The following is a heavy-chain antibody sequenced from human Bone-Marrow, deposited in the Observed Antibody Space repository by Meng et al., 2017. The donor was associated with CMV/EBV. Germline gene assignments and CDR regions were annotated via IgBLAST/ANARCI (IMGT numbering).Heavy chain of an antibody. CDR1: GFTFSNAR. D-gene: IGHD2-2*01. CDR2: IKSKTDGGTT. CDR3: TTDDVAYQLTNHYYYYGMDV. V-gene: IGHV3-15*01. Sequence: GESLKISCAASGFTFSNARMSWVRQAPGKGLEWVGRIKSKTDGGTTDYAAPVKGRFTISRDDSKNTLYLQMNSLKTEDTAVYYCTTDDVAYQLTNHYYYYGMDVWGQGTTVTVSS. J-gene: IGHJ6*02.